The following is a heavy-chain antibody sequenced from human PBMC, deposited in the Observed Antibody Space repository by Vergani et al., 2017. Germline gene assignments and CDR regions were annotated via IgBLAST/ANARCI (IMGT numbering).Heavy chain of an antibody. Sequence: QLQLQESGPGLVKPSETLSLTCTVSGGSISSYYWSWIRQPAGKGLEWIGRIYTSGSTNYNPSLKSRVTMSVDTSKHQFSLKLSSVTAADTAVYYCARDCLAAAQSGGYYYYGMDVWGQGTTVTVSS. D-gene: IGHD6-13*01. CDR3: ARDCLAAAQSGGYYYYGMDV. J-gene: IGHJ6*02. CDR1: GGSISSYY. V-gene: IGHV4-4*07. CDR2: IYTSGST.